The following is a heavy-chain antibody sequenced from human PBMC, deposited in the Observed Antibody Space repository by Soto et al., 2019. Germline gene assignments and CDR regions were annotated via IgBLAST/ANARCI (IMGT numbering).Heavy chain of an antibody. D-gene: IGHD1-7*01. CDR1: GGSFSGYY. CDR3: ARGRSMYNWNSHFDY. CDR2: INHSGST. V-gene: IGHV4-34*01. J-gene: IGHJ4*02. Sequence: QVQLQQWGAGLLKPSETLSLTCAVYGGSFSGYYWSWIRQPPGKGLEWIGEINHSGSTNYNPSLKSRVTISVDTSKNQFSLKLSSVTAADTAVYYCARGRSMYNWNSHFDYWGQGTLVTVSS.